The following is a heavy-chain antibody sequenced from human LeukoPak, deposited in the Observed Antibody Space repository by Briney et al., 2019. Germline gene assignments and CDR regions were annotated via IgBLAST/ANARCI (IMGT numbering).Heavy chain of an antibody. CDR3: ARGRVVLWFGEFPKTYYFDY. CDR2: INHSGST. CDR1: GGTFSGYY. J-gene: IGHJ4*02. D-gene: IGHD3-10*01. V-gene: IGHV4-34*01. Sequence: SETLSLTCAVYGGTFSGYYWTWIRQPPGKGLEWIGEINHSGSTNYNPSLKSRVTISADTPNNQFSLKLSSVTAADTAVYYCARGRVVLWFGEFPKTYYFDYWGQGTLVTVSS.